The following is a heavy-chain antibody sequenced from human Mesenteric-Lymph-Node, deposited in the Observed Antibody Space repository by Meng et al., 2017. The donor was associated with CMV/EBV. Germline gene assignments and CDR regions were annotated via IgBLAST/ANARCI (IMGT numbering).Heavy chain of an antibody. Sequence: SETLSLTCTVSGDSVSGGSYYWTWIRQAPGKGLEWIGYIYNSVSTNYNPSLKSRVTISVDTSKNQFSLNLSSVTAADTAVYYCARQGGYDYPVGYWGQGTLVTVSS. J-gene: IGHJ4*02. CDR1: GDSVSGGSYY. D-gene: IGHD5-12*01. V-gene: IGHV4-61*01. CDR3: ARQGGYDYPVGY. CDR2: IYNSVST.